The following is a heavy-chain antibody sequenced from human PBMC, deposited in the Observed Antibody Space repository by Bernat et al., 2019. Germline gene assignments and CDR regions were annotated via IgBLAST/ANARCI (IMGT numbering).Heavy chain of an antibody. D-gene: IGHD6-6*01. J-gene: IGHJ3*01. CDR2: IRAANGQT. Sequence: QVRLVQSGTEVKKPGASVKVSCKASGDNFLNYKIHWVRQAPGQRLEWMGWIRAANGQTIYSARFQDRVTITRDTSASAAYLEVRSLTSEDTAVYYCARDEYLWGLGTTVTVSS. CDR1: GDNFLNYK. V-gene: IGHV1-3*01. CDR3: ARDEYL.